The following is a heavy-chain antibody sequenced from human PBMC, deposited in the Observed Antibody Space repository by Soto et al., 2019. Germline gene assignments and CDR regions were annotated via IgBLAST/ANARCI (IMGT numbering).Heavy chain of an antibody. Sequence: QVQLVQSGAEVKKPGSSVKISCKASGGTFINCIFSWVRQAPGQGLEWMGGIIPMFGKANYAQKFQGRITMTVDTSASTAHMELRSLTSDDTAVYFCARGEDDISAYWGQGTLVTVSS. CDR1: GGTFINCI. J-gene: IGHJ4*02. CDR2: IIPMFGKA. CDR3: ARGEDDISAY. V-gene: IGHV1-69*06. D-gene: IGHD3-9*01.